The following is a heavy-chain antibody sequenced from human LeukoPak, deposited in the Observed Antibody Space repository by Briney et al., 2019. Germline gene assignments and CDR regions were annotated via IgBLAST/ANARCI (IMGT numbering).Heavy chain of an antibody. CDR3: TSWGDTTAEYFQR. CDR1: GFTFNRCW. Sequence: GRSLRLSCVVSGFTFNRCWMNWVRQAPGKGLEWVAHINPDGRDTYYVDSVKGRSTISRDNAQNSMYLQMNSLRVEDTAVYYCTSWGDTTAEYFQRWGQGTLVTVSS. D-gene: IGHD2-21*02. CDR2: INPDGRDT. V-gene: IGHV3-7*01. J-gene: IGHJ1*01.